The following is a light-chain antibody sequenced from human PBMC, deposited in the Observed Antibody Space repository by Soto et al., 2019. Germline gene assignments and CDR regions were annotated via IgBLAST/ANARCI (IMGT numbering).Light chain of an antibody. CDR1: QSVLYSSNSKNY. V-gene: IGKV4-1*01. J-gene: IGKJ4*01. Sequence: DIVMTQSPDSLAVSLGERATINCKSSQSVLYSSNSKNYLAWYQQKPGQPPKLLIYWASTRESGVPDRFSGSGYGTDFTLTISSLQAEDVAVYYCQQYFTTPLTFGGGTKVEIK. CDR3: QQYFTTPLT. CDR2: WAS.